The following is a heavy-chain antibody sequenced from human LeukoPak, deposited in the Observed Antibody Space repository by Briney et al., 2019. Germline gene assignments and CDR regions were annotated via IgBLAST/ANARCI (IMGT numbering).Heavy chain of an antibody. Sequence: MPGGSLRLSCAASGFTFSSYSMNWVRQAPGKGLEWVSSISSSSSYIYYADSVKGRFTISRDNAKNSLYLQMNSLRAEDTAVYYCARAENYYGSNWFDPWGQGTLVTVSS. CDR2: ISSSSSYI. V-gene: IGHV3-21*01. D-gene: IGHD3-10*01. CDR1: GFTFSSYS. CDR3: ARAENYYGSNWFDP. J-gene: IGHJ5*02.